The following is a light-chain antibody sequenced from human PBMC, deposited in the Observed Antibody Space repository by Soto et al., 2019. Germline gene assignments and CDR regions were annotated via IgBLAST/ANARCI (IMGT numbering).Light chain of an antibody. CDR2: GAS. J-gene: IGKJ5*01. Sequence: PGDRATLSCRASQSLSVSYIAXYXXKXGXXXRXXXYGASSRATGIPDRFSGSGYGTDFTLTISRLEPEDFAVYYCQQYGSSPITFGQGTRLEI. CDR1: QSLSVSY. V-gene: IGKV3-20*01. CDR3: QQYGSSPIT.